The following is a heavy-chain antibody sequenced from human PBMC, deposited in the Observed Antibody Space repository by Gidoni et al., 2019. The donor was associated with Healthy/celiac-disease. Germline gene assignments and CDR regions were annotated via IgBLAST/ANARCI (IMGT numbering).Heavy chain of an antibody. J-gene: IGHJ4*02. CDR1: GYTFTSYY. CDR2: INPSGGST. CDR3: ARGPLTGIRLGELSLPDY. V-gene: IGHV1-46*01. D-gene: IGHD3-16*02. Sequence: QVQLVQSGAEVKKPGASVKVSCKASGYTFTSYYMHWVRQAPGQGLAWMGIINPSGGSTSYAQKFQGRVTMTRDTSTSTVYMELSSLRSEDTAVYYCARGPLTGIRLGELSLPDYWGQGTLVTVSS.